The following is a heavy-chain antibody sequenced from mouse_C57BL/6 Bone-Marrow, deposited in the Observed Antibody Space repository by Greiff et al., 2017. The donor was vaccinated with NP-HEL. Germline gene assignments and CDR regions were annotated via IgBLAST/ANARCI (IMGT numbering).Heavy chain of an antibody. J-gene: IGHJ3*01. D-gene: IGHD1-1*01. CDR2: IHPSDSDT. CDR3: AMSDYYYGSSPWFAY. V-gene: IGHV1-74*01. CDR1: GYTFTSYW. Sequence: VQLQQPGAELVKPGASVKVSCKASGYTFTSYWMHWVKQRPGQGLEWIGRIHPSDSDTNYNQKFKGKATLTVDKSSSTVYLQLSSMTSADSAVDYCAMSDYYYGSSPWFAYWGQGTLVTVSA.